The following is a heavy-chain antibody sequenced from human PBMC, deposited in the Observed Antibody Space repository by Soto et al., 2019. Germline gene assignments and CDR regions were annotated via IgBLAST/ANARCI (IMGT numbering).Heavy chain of an antibody. CDR1: GGSISSGGYY. D-gene: IGHD1-26*01. V-gene: IGHV4-31*03. CDR3: AREGGIVGATAADY. CDR2: IYYSGST. J-gene: IGHJ4*02. Sequence: QVQLQESGPGLVKPSQTLSLTCTVSGGSISSGGYYWSWIRQHPGKALEWIGYIYYSGSTYYNPSLKSRVTISVDTSKNQCSLKLSSVTAADTAVYYCAREGGIVGATAADYWGQGTLVTVSS.